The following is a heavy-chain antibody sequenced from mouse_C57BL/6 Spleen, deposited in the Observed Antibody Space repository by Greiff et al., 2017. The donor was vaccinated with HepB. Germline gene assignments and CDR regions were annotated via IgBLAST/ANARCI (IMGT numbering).Heavy chain of an antibody. CDR2: INPYNGDT. V-gene: IGHV1-20*01. J-gene: IGHJ3*01. Sequence: EVQLQQSGPELVKPGDSVKISCKASGYSFTGYFMNWVMQSHGKSLEWIGRINPYNGDTFYNQKFKGKATLTVDKSSSTAHMELRSLTSEDSAVYYCARDYSMAWFAYWGQGTLVTVSA. D-gene: IGHD2-5*01. CDR1: GYSFTGYF. CDR3: ARDYSMAWFAY.